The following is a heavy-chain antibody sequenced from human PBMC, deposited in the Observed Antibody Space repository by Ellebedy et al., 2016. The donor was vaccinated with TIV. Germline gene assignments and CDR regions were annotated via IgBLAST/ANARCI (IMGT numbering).Heavy chain of an antibody. CDR2: IGGSGYST. Sequence: GESLKISCTASGFNFGGHAMKWVRQAPGKGLEWVSSIGGSGYSTHYADSVKGRFTISRDNSSNTLYLQMNSLRGEDTAVYFCAKDVRYTTGWGGALDIWGQGAMVTVSS. CDR3: AKDVRYTTGWGGALDI. D-gene: IGHD2-8*02. J-gene: IGHJ3*02. CDR1: GFNFGGHA. V-gene: IGHV3-23*01.